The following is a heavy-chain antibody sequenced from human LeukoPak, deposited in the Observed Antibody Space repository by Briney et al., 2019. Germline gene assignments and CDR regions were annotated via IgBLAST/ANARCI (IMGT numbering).Heavy chain of an antibody. CDR1: GGAFSSYA. CDR3: ARDFTGAYCGGDCYR. J-gene: IGHJ5*02. Sequence: SVKVSCKASGGAFSSYAISWVRQAPGQGLEWMGRIIPILGTANYAQKFQGRVTITADKSTSTAYMELSSLRSEDTAVYYCARDFTGAYCGGDCYRWGQGTLVTVSS. V-gene: IGHV1-69*04. CDR2: IIPILGTA. D-gene: IGHD2-21*02.